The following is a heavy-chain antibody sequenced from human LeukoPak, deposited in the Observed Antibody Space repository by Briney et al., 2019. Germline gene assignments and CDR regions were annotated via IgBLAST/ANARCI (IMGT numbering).Heavy chain of an antibody. CDR3: ARNDIVVVPAAKQRRREGNYYYYMDV. Sequence: ASVKVSCKASGGTFSSYAISWVRQAPGQGLEWMGGIIPIFGTANYAQKFQGRVTITADKSTSTAYMELSSLRSEDTAVYYCARNDIVVVPAAKQRRREGNYYYYMDVWGKGTTVTVSS. CDR2: IIPIFGTA. D-gene: IGHD2-2*01. J-gene: IGHJ6*03. CDR1: GGTFSSYA. V-gene: IGHV1-69*06.